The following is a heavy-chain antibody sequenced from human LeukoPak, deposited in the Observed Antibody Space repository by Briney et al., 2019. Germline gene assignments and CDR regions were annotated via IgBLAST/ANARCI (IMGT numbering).Heavy chain of an antibody. CDR2: IYYSGST. D-gene: IGHD3-16*01. CDR1: GGSISSGGYY. Sequence: PSETLSLTCTVSGGSISSGGYYWSWIRQHPGKGLEWIGYIYYSGSTYYNPSLKSRVTISVDTSKNQFSLKLSSVTAADTAVYYCAGGIPDMITFGGVRHSYGMDVWGQGTTVTVSS. CDR3: AGGIPDMITFGGVRHSYGMDV. J-gene: IGHJ6*02. V-gene: IGHV4-31*03.